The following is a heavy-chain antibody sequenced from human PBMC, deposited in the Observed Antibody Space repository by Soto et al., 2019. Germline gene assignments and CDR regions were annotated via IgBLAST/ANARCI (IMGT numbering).Heavy chain of an antibody. V-gene: IGHV3-30*03. D-gene: IGHD3-22*01. J-gene: IGHJ5*02. CDR1: GFTFSDYG. CDR3: ARRGGNIYYDSSDPPPYWFDP. CDR2: ISYDGSKT. Sequence: PGGSLRLSCAACGFTFSDYGMHWVRQAPGKGLEWLGVISYDGSKTYYADSVKGRFTVSSDNSKSTLYLQMNDLRSEDTAVYYCARRGGNIYYDSSDPPPYWFDPWGQGTLVTVSS.